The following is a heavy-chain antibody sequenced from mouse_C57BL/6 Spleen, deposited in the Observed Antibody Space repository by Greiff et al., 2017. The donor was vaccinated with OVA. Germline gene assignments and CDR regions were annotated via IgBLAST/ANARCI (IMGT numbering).Heavy chain of an antibody. J-gene: IGHJ2*01. CDR3: ARTSPYYGTRGGYFDY. CDR1: GYAFSSSW. CDR2: IYPGDGDT. V-gene: IGHV1-82*01. Sequence: QVQLKESGPELVKPGASVKISCKASGYAFSSSWMNWVKQRPGKGLEWIGRIYPGDGDTNYNGKFKGKATLTADKSSSTAYMQLSSLTSEDSAVYFCARTSPYYGTRGGYFDYWGQGTTLTVSS. D-gene: IGHD1-1*01.